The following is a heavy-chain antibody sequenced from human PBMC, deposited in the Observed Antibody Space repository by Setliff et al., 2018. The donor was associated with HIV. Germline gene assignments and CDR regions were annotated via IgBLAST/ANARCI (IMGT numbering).Heavy chain of an antibody. V-gene: IGHV1-2*02. CDR2: INPNNGGT. D-gene: IGHD3-10*01. CDR3: AQGAIRDSGSHITTR. J-gene: IGHJ4*02. Sequence: ASVKVSCKASGYSFTSYGVSWVRQAPGQGLEWMGWINPNNGGTNYAQKFQGRVTMTRDTSISTAYIELSRLRSDDTAVYYCAQGAIRDSGSHITTRWGQGTLVTVSS. CDR1: GYSFTSYG.